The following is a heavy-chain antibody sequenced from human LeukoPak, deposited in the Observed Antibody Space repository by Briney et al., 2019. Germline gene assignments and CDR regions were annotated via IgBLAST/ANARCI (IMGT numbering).Heavy chain of an antibody. Sequence: ASVTVSCKASGGTFSSYAISWVRQAPGQGLEWMGGIIPIFGTANYAQKFQGRVTITTDESTSTAYMELSSLRSEDTAVYYCASGYYDILTGYRDYWGQGTLVTVSS. CDR3: ASGYYDILTGYRDY. V-gene: IGHV1-69*05. CDR2: IIPIFGTA. J-gene: IGHJ4*02. CDR1: GGTFSSYA. D-gene: IGHD3-9*01.